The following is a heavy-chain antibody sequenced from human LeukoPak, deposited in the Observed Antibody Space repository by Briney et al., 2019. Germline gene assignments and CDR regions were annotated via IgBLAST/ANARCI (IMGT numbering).Heavy chain of an antibody. D-gene: IGHD3-10*01. CDR3: ARQAHDRGYGMDV. CDR1: GGSISSYY. CDR2: IYYSGST. J-gene: IGHJ6*02. Sequence: SETLSLTCTVSGGSISSYYWSWIRQPPGKGLEWIGYIYYSGSTNYNPSLKSRVTISVDTSKNQFSLKLSSVTAADTAMYYCARQAHDRGYGMDVWGQGTTVTVSS. V-gene: IGHV4-59*08.